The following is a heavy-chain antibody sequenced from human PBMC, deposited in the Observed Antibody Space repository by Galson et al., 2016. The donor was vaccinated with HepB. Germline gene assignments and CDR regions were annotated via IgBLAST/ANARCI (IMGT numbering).Heavy chain of an antibody. V-gene: IGHV3-23*01. CDR3: AKDRGVVPDYYFDY. J-gene: IGHJ4*02. D-gene: IGHD6-6*01. CDR2: ISGSATTT. Sequence: SLRLSCAASGFTFSSYAMNWVRLAPGKGPEWVSAISGSATTTYYSDSVKGRFTISRDTFKSTLYLQMNSLRAEDTAVYYCAKDRGVVPDYYFDYWGQGTLVTVSS. CDR1: GFTFSSYA.